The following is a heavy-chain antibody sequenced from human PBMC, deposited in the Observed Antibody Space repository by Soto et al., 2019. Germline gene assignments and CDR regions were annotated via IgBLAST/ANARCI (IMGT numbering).Heavy chain of an antibody. CDR3: AHRRDTAMGVYFDY. D-gene: IGHD5-18*01. CDR2: IYWDDDK. J-gene: IGHJ4*02. CDR1: GFSLSTSGVG. Sequence: QITLKESGPTLVKPTQPLTLTCTFSGFSLSTSGVGVGWIRQPPGKALEWLALIYWDDDKRYSPSLKSRLTITKDTSKNQVVLTMTNMDPVDTATYYCAHRRDTAMGVYFDYWGQGTLGTGSS. V-gene: IGHV2-5*02.